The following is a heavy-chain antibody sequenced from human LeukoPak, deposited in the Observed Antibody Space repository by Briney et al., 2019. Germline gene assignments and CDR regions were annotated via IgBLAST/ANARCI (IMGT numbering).Heavy chain of an antibody. J-gene: IGHJ4*02. V-gene: IGHV3-53*01. CDR1: GFTVSSNY. CDR2: IYSGGST. CDR3: ASSHYYDSSGHIDY. Sequence: GGSLRLSCAASGFTVSSNYMSWVRQAPGKGLEWVSVIYSGGSTYYADSVKGRFTISRDNSKNTLYLQMNSLRAEDTAVYYCASSHYYDSSGHIDYWGQGTLVTVSS. D-gene: IGHD3-22*01.